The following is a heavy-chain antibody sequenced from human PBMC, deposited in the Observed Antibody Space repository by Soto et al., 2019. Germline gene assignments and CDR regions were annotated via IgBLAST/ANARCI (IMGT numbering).Heavy chain of an antibody. Sequence: EVQLVESGGGLIQPGGSLRLSCAASGFTVSSNYMSWVRQAPGKGLAWVSVIYRGGGTYYADSVKGRFTISRDNSKNMLYIQMNSLIAEDTAVYYCAGSGYTSSWTGYYFDYWGQGTLVTVSS. D-gene: IGHD6-13*01. V-gene: IGHV3-53*01. CDR1: GFTVSSNY. J-gene: IGHJ4*02. CDR2: IYRGGGT. CDR3: AGSGYTSSWTGYYFDY.